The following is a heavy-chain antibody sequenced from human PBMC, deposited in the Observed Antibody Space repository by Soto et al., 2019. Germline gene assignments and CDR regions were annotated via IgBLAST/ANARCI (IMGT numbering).Heavy chain of an antibody. J-gene: IGHJ3*02. D-gene: IGHD3-22*01. CDR3: ARDRRSPYYYDSSPAAFDI. CDR1: GGSISSGGYY. Sequence: SETLSLTCTVSGGSISSGGYYWSWIRQHPGKGLEWIGYIYYSGSTYYNPSLKSRVTISVDTSKNQFSLKLSSVTAADTAVYYCARDRRSPYYYDSSPAAFDIGGQGTMVTVSS. CDR2: IYYSGST. V-gene: IGHV4-31*03.